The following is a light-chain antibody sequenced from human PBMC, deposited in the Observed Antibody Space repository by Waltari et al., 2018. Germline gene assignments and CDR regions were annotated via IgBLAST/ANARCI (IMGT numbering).Light chain of an antibody. V-gene: IGKV2-30*02. CDR2: KIF. CDR3: MQGSHWPRT. Sequence: DVVMTQSPLSLPVTLGQPASMSCRSSQSPVHIDGNTYLKWFKHRPGQSRRRLIYKIFKRDSGVPDRVSGSGSGTDVTLKISRVEAEDVGVYYCMQGSHWPRTFGQGTKLEI. J-gene: IGKJ2*01. CDR1: QSPVHIDGNTY.